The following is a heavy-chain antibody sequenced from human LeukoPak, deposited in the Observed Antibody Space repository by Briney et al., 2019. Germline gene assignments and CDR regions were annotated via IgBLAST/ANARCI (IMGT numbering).Heavy chain of an antibody. CDR1: GFTFSSYA. D-gene: IGHD6-13*01. Sequence: PGGSLRLSCAASGFTFSSYAMSWVRQAPGKGLEWVSAISGSGGSTYYADSVKGRFTISRDNSKNTLYLQMNTLRAEDTAVYYCARDRRGSSWYSYLDYWGQGTLVTVSS. J-gene: IGHJ4*02. CDR2: ISGSGGST. V-gene: IGHV3-23*01. CDR3: ARDRRGSSWYSYLDY.